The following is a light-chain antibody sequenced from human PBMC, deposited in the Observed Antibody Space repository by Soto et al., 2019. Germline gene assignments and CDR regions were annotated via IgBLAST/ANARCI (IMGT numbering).Light chain of an antibody. CDR1: QSISSNY. Sequence: EIVLTQSPGTLSLFPGERATLSCRASQSISSNYLAWYQHKPGQAPRLLIHGASNRATGIPDRFSGAGSGTDFTLTISRLEPEDFAVYYGHQYGRAPAWTFGQGTKVEIK. V-gene: IGKV3-20*01. CDR3: HQYGRAPAWT. CDR2: GAS. J-gene: IGKJ1*01.